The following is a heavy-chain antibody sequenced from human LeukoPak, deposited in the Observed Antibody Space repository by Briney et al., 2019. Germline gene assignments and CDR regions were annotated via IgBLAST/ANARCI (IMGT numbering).Heavy chain of an antibody. D-gene: IGHD3-22*01. CDR1: GFTVSSNY. CDR2: IYSGGST. CDR3: ARDRDSSPYYYDSSGYSWFDP. J-gene: IGHJ5*02. V-gene: IGHV3-53*05. Sequence: GGSLRLSCAASGFTVSSNYMSWVRQAPGKGLEWVSVIYSGGSTYHADSVKGRFTISRDNSKNTLYLQMNSLRAEDTAAYYCARDRDSSPYYYDSSGYSWFDPWGQGTLVTVSS.